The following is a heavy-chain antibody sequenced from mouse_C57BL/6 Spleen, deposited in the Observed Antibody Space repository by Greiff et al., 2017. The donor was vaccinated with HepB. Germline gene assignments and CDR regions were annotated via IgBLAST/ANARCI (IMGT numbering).Heavy chain of an antibody. CDR3: ARTVVAPYWYFDV. V-gene: IGHV1-53*01. D-gene: IGHD1-1*01. J-gene: IGHJ1*03. Sequence: VQLQQPGTDLVKPGASVKLSCKASGYTFTSYWMHWVKQRPGQGLEWIGNINPSNGGTNYNQKFKSKATLTVDKSSSTAYMQLSSLTSEDSAVYYCARTVVAPYWYFDVWGTGTTVTVSS. CDR1: GYTFTSYW. CDR2: INPSNGGT.